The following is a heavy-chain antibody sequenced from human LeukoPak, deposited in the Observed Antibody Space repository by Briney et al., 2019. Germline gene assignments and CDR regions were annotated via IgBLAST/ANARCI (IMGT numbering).Heavy chain of an antibody. CDR2: IYYSGST. J-gene: IGHJ3*02. Sequence: ETLSLTCTVSGGSISSYYWSWIRQPPGKGLEWIGYIYYSGSTNYNPSLKSRVTISVDTSKNQFSLKLSSVTAADTAVYYCAREEAYYYDSAGAFDIWGQGTMVTVSS. CDR1: GGSISSYY. CDR3: AREEAYYYDSAGAFDI. V-gene: IGHV4-59*12. D-gene: IGHD3-22*01.